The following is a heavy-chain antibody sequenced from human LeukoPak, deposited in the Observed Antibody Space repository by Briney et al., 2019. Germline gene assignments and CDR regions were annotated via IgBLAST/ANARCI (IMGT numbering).Heavy chain of an antibody. Sequence: GGSLRLSCAASGFTFDDYAMHWVRQAPGKGLEWVANIKQDGSAKYYVDSVKGRFTISRDNAKNSLYLQMNTLRAEDTAVYYCARDLAGPPQEAFDIWGQGTMVTVS. J-gene: IGHJ3*02. CDR2: IKQDGSAK. CDR1: GFTFDDYA. CDR3: ARDLAGPPQEAFDI. V-gene: IGHV3-7*01.